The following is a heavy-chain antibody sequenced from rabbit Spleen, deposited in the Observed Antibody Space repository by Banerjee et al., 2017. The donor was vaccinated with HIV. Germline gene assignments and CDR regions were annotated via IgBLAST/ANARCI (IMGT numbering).Heavy chain of an antibody. CDR2: IEPIFGNT. J-gene: IGHJ6*01. V-gene: IGHV1S47*01. Sequence: QEQLVESGGGLVQPGGSLKLSCKASGFDVSNYGMSWVRQAPGKGLEWIGYIEPIFGNTYYANWVNGRFPISSHNAQNTLYLQLNSLTAADTATYFCVRGASSSFSSYGMDLWGQGTLVTVS. CDR3: VRGASSSFSSYGMDL. CDR1: GFDVSNYG. D-gene: IGHD1-1*01.